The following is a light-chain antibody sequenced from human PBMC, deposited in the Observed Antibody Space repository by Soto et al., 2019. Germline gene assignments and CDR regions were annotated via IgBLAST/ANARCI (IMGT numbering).Light chain of an antibody. J-gene: IGKJ1*01. Sequence: DIQMTQSPSSLSASVGDRVTITCRASQSISTYLNWYQQKPGKAPSLLIYAASSLQSGVPSRFSGSGSGTDFTLTIRSLQPEDFATYSCQQSYSTPPTFGQGTNV. CDR2: AAS. V-gene: IGKV1-39*01. CDR1: QSISTY. CDR3: QQSYSTPPT.